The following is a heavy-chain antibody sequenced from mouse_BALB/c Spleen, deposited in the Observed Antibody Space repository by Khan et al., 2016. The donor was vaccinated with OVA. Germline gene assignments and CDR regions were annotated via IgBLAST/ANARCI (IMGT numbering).Heavy chain of an antibody. Sequence: QVTLKESGPGLVAPSQSLSITCTVSGFSLTSYGVSWVRQPPGKGLEWLGVIWGDGNTNFHSALRSRLSICQDNSTSHVFLMLNSLQTADTATYYCAKDRGYYAVDYWGQGTSVTVSS. J-gene: IGHJ4*01. CDR1: GFSLTSYG. CDR2: IWGDGNT. V-gene: IGHV2-3*01. CDR3: AKDRGYYAVDY.